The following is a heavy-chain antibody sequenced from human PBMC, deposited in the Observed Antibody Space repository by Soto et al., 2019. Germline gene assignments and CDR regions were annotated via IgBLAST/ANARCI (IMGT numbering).Heavy chain of an antibody. CDR3: ARLSNPWGNSVMDY. D-gene: IGHD3-16*01. CDR2: IFYSGST. Sequence: PSETLSLTCTVSGGSINNGGYYWSWIRQHPGKGLEWIGYIFYSGSTYYNPSLKSRVTISVDTSKNQFSLKLSSVTAADTAVYYCARLSNPWGNSVMDYWGQGTLVTVSS. V-gene: IGHV4-31*03. J-gene: IGHJ4*02. CDR1: GGSINNGGYY.